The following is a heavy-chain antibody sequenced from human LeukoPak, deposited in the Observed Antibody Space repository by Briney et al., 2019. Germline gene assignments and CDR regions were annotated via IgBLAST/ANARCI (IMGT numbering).Heavy chain of an antibody. CDR3: ARRSAAKDAFDI. CDR2: ISSSSSYI. J-gene: IGHJ3*02. Sequence: GGSLRLSCAASGFTFSSYSMNWVRQAPGKGLEWVSSISSSSSYIYYADSVKGRFTISRDNAKNTLYLQMNSLRAEDTAVYYCARRSAAKDAFDIWGQGTMVTVSS. V-gene: IGHV3-21*01. D-gene: IGHD6-25*01. CDR1: GFTFSSYS.